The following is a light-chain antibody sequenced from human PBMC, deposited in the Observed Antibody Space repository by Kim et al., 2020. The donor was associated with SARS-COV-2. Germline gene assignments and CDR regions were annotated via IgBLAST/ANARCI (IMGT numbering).Light chain of an antibody. CDR3: ASHGGYDYV. CDR1: RGDLGSYKY. Sequence: PGHYVANPCSGTRGDLGSYKYVSCNQQHPGKSPNLIIYEVTKRPSGVPDRFSGSMSGHTASLTVSGLQAEDEADYYCASHGGYDYVFGTGTRVTVL. CDR2: EVT. J-gene: IGLJ1*01. V-gene: IGLV2-8*01.